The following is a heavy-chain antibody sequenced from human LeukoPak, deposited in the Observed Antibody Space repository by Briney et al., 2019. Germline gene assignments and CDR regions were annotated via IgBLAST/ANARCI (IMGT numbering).Heavy chain of an antibody. CDR1: GFTFSSYS. CDR3: ARGRSNWGPYYFDY. J-gene: IGHJ4*02. V-gene: IGHV3-48*02. Sequence: GGSLRLSCAASGFTFSSYSMNWVRQAPGKGLEWVSYISSSSSTIYYADSVKGRFTISRDNAKNSLSLRMNSLRDEDTAVYYCARGRSNWGPYYFDYWGQGTLVTVSS. CDR2: ISSSSSTI. D-gene: IGHD7-27*01.